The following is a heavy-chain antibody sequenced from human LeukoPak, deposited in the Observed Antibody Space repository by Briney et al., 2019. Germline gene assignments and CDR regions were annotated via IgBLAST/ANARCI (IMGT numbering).Heavy chain of an antibody. CDR1: GFTVSSNY. CDR3: ASMIYGSGISY. CDR2: IYSGGST. V-gene: IGHV3-66*01. Sequence: GGSLRLSCAASGFTVSSNYMSWVRQAPGKGLEWVSVIYSGGSTYYADSVKGRFTISRDNSKNTLYLQMNSLRAEDTALYHCASMIYGSGISYWGQGTLVTVSS. D-gene: IGHD3-10*01. J-gene: IGHJ4*02.